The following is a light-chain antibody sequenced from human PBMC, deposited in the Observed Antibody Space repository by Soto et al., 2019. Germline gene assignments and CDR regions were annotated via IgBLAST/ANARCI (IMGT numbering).Light chain of an antibody. Sequence: DIQMTQSPSTLSVSVGDRVTITGRASQTISSWLSWYQHKPGKAPKLLIYKASTLKSGVPSRFSGSGSGTEFTLTISSLQPDDFATYYCQHYKSYSEAFGQGTKVELK. CDR3: QHYKSYSEA. J-gene: IGKJ1*01. CDR1: QTISSW. CDR2: KAS. V-gene: IGKV1-5*03.